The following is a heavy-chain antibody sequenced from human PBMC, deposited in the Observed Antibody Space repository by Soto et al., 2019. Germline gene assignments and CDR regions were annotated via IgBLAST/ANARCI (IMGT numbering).Heavy chain of an antibody. CDR3: ANDPCTSCPDPWRY. D-gene: IGHD2-2*01. CDR1: GFTFSSFG. CDR2: ISGSGGST. V-gene: IGHV3-23*01. J-gene: IGHJ4*02. Sequence: GGSLRLSCAASGFTFSSFGMSWVRQAPGKGLEWVSAISGSGGSTYYADSVKGRFTISRDNSKNTLYLQMNSLRAEDTAVYYCANDPCTSCPDPWRYWGQGTLVTVSS.